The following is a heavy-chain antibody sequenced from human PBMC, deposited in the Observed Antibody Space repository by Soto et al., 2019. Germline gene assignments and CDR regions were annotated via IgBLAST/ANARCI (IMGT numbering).Heavy chain of an antibody. D-gene: IGHD1-26*01. J-gene: IGHJ4*02. CDR3: AKAGPNSHGRNYFDH. CDR2: ISDTGGNT. CDR1: GFTFSSYA. Sequence: GGSLRLSCAASGFTFSSYATSWVRQAPGKGLEWISSISDTGGNTYYADSMKGRFTISRDNSKNTLYLQMNSLRAEDTAVYYCAKAGPNSHGRNYFDHWGQGTLATVS. V-gene: IGHV3-23*01.